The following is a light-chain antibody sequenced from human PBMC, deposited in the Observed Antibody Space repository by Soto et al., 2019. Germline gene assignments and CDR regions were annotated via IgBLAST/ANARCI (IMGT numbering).Light chain of an antibody. Sequence: HSVLTQPPSVSGAPGQRVTISCTGSSSNIGAGHDVHWYQQLPGTAPKLLIYGNSNRPSGVPDRFSGSKSGTSASLAITGLQAEDEADYYCQSYDSSLSGYVVFGGGTKVTVL. CDR1: SSNIGAGHD. V-gene: IGLV1-40*01. J-gene: IGLJ2*01. CDR2: GNS. CDR3: QSYDSSLSGYVV.